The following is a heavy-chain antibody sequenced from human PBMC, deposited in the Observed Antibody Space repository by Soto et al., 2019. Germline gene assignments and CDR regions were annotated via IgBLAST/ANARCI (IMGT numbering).Heavy chain of an antibody. CDR3: AYRNLSYYFGK. CDR2: IWHDGSDK. D-gene: IGHD3-16*02. J-gene: IGHJ4*02. V-gene: IGHV3-33*01. CDR1: GFTFSSYG. Sequence: GGSLRLSCVASGFTFSSYGMHWVRQAPGKGLEWVAIIWHDGSDKYYGDSVKGRFTISRDNSKNTLYLQMNTLRAEDTAVYYSAYRNLSYYFGKWGQGTLVTVS.